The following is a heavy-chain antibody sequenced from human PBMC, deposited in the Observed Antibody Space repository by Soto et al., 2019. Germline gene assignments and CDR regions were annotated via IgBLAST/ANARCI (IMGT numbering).Heavy chain of an antibody. CDR2: LFYSGGT. V-gene: IGHV4-39*07. CDR1: GDSISTSNYY. CDR3: ARRGGGDYLFDS. D-gene: IGHD4-17*01. Sequence: QLQLQESGPGLVKPSETLSLTCSVSGDSISTSNYYWGWIRKPPGKGLEWIGHLFYSGGTYYNPSIKSRVSISVDTSKNEFSLKLTSITAADTASYCCARRGGGDYLFDSWGQGILVTVSS. J-gene: IGHJ4*02.